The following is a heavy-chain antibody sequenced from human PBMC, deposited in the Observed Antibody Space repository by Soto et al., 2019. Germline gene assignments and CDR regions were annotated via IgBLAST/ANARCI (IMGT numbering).Heavy chain of an antibody. CDR3: AKLVVLLSQYYIDY. D-gene: IGHD2-15*01. CDR1: GFTFSSYA. CDR2: ISGSGGST. Sequence: GGSLRLSCAASGFTFSSYAMSWARQAPGKGLEWVSAISGSGGSTYYADSVKGRFTISRDNSKNTLYLQMNSLRAEDTAVYYCAKLVVLLSQYYIDYWGQGLLVTVAS. V-gene: IGHV3-23*01. J-gene: IGHJ4*02.